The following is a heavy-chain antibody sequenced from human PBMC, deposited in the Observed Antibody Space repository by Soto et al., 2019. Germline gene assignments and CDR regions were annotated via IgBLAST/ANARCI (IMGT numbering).Heavy chain of an antibody. J-gene: IGHJ6*02. CDR3: ARGLQSRFGAYKGHVYHGMDV. CDR2: TVHSGST. CDR1: GGSFTDYY. D-gene: IGHD4-17*01. Sequence: QVQLQQWGAGLLKPSETLSLTCAVQGGSFTDYYWSWVRQPPGKGLEWIGETVHSGSTIYNPSLKSPVTRTVGMYKRQFSLELTSVTAAGTAVYYCARGLQSRFGAYKGHVYHGMDVWGQGTTVTVSS. V-gene: IGHV4-34*01.